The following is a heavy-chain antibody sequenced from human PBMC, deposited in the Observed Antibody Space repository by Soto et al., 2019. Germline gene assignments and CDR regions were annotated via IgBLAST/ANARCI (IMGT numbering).Heavy chain of an antibody. CDR1: GFTFSSQA. Sequence: EVQLLESGGDLVQPGGSLRLSCAASGFTFSSQAMRWVRQAPGKGLEWVSGIGGGGDSTYYADSVKGRFTISRDSSKNTLYLQMNSLRAEDTAVYYCASRAVVAAIYYFDYWGQGTLVTVSS. CDR3: ASRAVVAAIYYFDY. V-gene: IGHV3-23*01. D-gene: IGHD5-12*01. CDR2: IGGGGDST. J-gene: IGHJ4*02.